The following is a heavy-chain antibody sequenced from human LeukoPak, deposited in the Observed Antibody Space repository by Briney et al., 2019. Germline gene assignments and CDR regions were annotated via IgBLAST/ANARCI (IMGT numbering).Heavy chain of an antibody. CDR3: AREPCSSTSCYPNHFDY. CDR1: GFTFSSYW. D-gene: IGHD2-2*01. Sequence: GGSLRLSCAASGFTFSSYWMHWVRQAPGKGLVWLSRINSDGSSTSYADSVKGRFTISRDNAKNTLYLQMNSLRAEDTAVYYCAREPCSSTSCYPNHFDYWGQGTLVTVSS. V-gene: IGHV3-74*01. J-gene: IGHJ4*02. CDR2: INSDGSST.